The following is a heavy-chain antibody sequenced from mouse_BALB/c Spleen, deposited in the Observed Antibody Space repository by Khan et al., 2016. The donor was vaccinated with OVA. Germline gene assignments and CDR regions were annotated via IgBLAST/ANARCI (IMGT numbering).Heavy chain of an antibody. D-gene: IGHD2-3*01. CDR2: ISTYSGNT. V-gene: IGHV1S137*01. CDR1: GYTFTDYA. Sequence: QVQLQQSGPELVRPGVSVKISCKGSGYTFTDYAMYWVKQSHAESLEWIGLISTYSGNTNYNQKFKGKATMPVDKSSTTAYLELARLTSEDSAIYYCARPAYDGYYDYWGQGTTLTVSS. CDR3: ARPAYDGYYDY. J-gene: IGHJ2*01.